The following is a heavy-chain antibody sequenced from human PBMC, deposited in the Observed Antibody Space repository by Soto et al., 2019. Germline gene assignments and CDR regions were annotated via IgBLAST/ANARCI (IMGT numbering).Heavy chain of an antibody. J-gene: IGHJ3*02. V-gene: IGHV1-2*04. Sequence: ASVKVSCKASGYTFTGYYMHWVRQAPGQGLEWMGWINPNSGGTNYAQKFQGWVTMTRDTSISTAYMELSRLRSDDTAVYYCARDQSSGWSSYPAFDIWGQGTMVTVSS. CDR3: ARDQSSGWSSYPAFDI. CDR1: GYTFTGYY. CDR2: INPNSGGT. D-gene: IGHD6-19*01.